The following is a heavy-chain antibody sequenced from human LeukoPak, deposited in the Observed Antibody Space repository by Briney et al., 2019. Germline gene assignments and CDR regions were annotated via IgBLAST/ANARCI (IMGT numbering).Heavy chain of an antibody. CDR2: IKQDGSEK. Sequence: GGSLRLSCAASGFTFSSYWMSWVRQAPGKGLEWVANIKQDGSEKYYVDSVKGRFTISRDNAKNSLYLQMNSLRAEDTAVNYCASSIVEATPENGFDPWGQGTLVTVSS. D-gene: IGHD1-26*01. CDR3: ASSIVEATPENGFDP. J-gene: IGHJ5*02. CDR1: GFTFSSYW. V-gene: IGHV3-7*01.